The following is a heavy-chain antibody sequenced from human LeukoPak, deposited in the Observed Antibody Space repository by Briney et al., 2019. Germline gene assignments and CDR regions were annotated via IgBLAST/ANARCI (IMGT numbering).Heavy chain of an antibody. D-gene: IGHD3-10*01. J-gene: IGHJ6*02. V-gene: IGHV3-13*01. CDR3: ARGLRSGSYFTSGDYYHGMDV. Sequence: GGSLRLSCAASGFTFSSYDMHWVRQATGKGLEWVSAIGTAGDTYYPGSVKGRFTISRENAKNSLYLQMNSLRAGDTAVYYCARGLRSGSYFTSGDYYHGMDVWGQGTTVTVSS. CDR2: IGTAGDT. CDR1: GFTFSSYD.